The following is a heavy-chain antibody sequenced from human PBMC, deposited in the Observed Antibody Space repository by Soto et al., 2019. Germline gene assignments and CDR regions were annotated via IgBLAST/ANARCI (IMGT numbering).Heavy chain of an antibody. D-gene: IGHD2-8*01. J-gene: IGHJ6*03. Sequence: PSETLSLTCAVYGGSFSGYYWSWIRQPPGKGLEWIGEINHSGSTNYNPPLKSRVTISVDTSKNQFSLKLSSVTAADTAVYYCARRIRKPNCTNGVCYYYYYMDVWGKGTTVT. CDR2: INHSGST. CDR3: ARRIRKPNCTNGVCYYYYYMDV. CDR1: GGSFSGYY. V-gene: IGHV4-34*01.